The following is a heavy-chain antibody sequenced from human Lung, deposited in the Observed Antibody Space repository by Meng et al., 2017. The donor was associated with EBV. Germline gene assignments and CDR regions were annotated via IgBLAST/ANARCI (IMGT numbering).Heavy chain of an antibody. CDR2: IHDSGST. D-gene: IGHD6-19*01. CDR3: ARGGSSAWTGSYFDD. Sequence: QVLLPESGPGLVKPSHTLSLTCTVSGGSISSGGYYWSWIRQHPGKGLEWIGYIHDSGSTYYNPSLRSRLTTSTDMSQNHLSLNLRSVTAADTAVNYCARGGSSAWTGSYFDDWGQGTLVTVSS. J-gene: IGHJ4*02. V-gene: IGHV4-31*03. CDR1: GGSISSGGYY.